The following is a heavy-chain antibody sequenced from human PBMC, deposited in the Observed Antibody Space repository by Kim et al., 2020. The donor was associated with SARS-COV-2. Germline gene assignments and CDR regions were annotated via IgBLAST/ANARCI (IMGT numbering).Heavy chain of an antibody. D-gene: IGHD6-13*01. CDR3: AREAIIAAAAVDAFDI. J-gene: IGHJ3*02. Sequence: ASVKVSCKASGYTFTSYYMHWVRQAPGQGLEWMGIINPSGGSTSYAQKFQGRVTMTRDTSTSTVYMELSSLRSEDTAVYYCAREAIIAAAAVDAFDIWGQGTMVTVSS. CDR1: GYTFTSYY. CDR2: INPSGGST. V-gene: IGHV1-46*01.